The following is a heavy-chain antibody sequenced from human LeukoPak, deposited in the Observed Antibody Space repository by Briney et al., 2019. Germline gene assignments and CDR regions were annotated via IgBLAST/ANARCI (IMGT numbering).Heavy chain of an antibody. CDR3: AANYCGGDCYSRAPFDP. V-gene: IGHV1-69*05. J-gene: IGHJ5*02. CDR1: GGTFSSYA. D-gene: IGHD2-21*02. Sequence: SVKVSCKASGGTFSSYAISWVRQAPGQGLEWMGRIIPIFGTANYAQKFQGRVTITTDESTSTAYMELSSLRSEDTAVYYCAANYCGGDCYSRAPFDPWGQGTLVTVSS. CDR2: IIPIFGTA.